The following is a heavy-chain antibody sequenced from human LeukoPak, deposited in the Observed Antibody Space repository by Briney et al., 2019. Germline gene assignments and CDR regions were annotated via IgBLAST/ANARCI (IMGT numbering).Heavy chain of an antibody. Sequence: GGSLRLSCAASGFTFSSYWMYWVRQVPGKGLVWVSRIDSDGSSTDYADSVKGRFTISRDNAKNTLYLQMNSLRAEDTAVYYCARSNANSFDSWGPGTLVTVSS. J-gene: IGHJ4*02. V-gene: IGHV3-74*01. CDR3: ARSNANSFDS. CDR2: IDSDGSST. D-gene: IGHD2-2*01. CDR1: GFTFSSYW.